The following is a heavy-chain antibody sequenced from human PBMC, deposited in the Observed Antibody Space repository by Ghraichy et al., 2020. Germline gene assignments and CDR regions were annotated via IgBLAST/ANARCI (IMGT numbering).Heavy chain of an antibody. D-gene: IGHD6-19*01. CDR2: IKSDGSTI. V-gene: IGHV3-74*01. CDR1: GFTFSTYW. Sequence: GGSLRLSCAASGFTFSTYWMHWVRQAPGKGLVWVSRIKSDGSTINYADSVKGRFTISRDNAKNTLYLQVNSLKDEDTAVYYCARGELAGRARRYFGLWGRGTLGTVSS. CDR3: ARGELAGRARRYFGL. J-gene: IGHJ2*01.